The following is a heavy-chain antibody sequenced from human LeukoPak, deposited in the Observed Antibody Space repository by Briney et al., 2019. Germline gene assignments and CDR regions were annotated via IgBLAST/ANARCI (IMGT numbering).Heavy chain of an antibody. J-gene: IGHJ4*02. D-gene: IGHD5-12*01. Sequence: PSETLSLTCAVYGGSFSGYYWSWIRQPPGKGLEWIREITHTGSTNYNPSLKSRVTISVDTSKNQFSLKLSSVTAADTAVYYCARPGYSGYDIDYWGQGTLVTVSS. CDR2: ITHTGST. V-gene: IGHV4-34*01. CDR3: ARPGYSGYDIDY. CDR1: GGSFSGYY.